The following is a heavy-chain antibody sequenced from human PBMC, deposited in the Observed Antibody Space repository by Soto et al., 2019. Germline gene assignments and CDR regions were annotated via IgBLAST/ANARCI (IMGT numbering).Heavy chain of an antibody. V-gene: IGHV3-13*04. CDR3: ARGGYYDSTIPPDY. CDR2: IGTAGDT. D-gene: IGHD3-22*01. Sequence: GGSLRLSCAASGFTFSSYDMHWVRQATGKGLEWVSAIGTAGDTYYPGSVKGRFTISRENAKNSLYLQMNSLRAGDTAVYYCARGGYYDSTIPPDYWGQGTLVTVSS. J-gene: IGHJ4*02. CDR1: GFTFSSYD.